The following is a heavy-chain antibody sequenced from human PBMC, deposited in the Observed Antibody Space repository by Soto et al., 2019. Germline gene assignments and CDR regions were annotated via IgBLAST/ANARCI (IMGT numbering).Heavy chain of an antibody. CDR3: AARPPGEGYLGVFDY. D-gene: IGHD3-9*01. V-gene: IGHV3-64D*06. CDR1: GLTFSNFA. J-gene: IGHJ4*02. CDR2: ISNNGGTT. Sequence: GGSLRLSCSASGLTFSNFAVHWVRQAPEKGLEYISGISNNGGTTYYAESVKDRFTISRDNSKNTVFLQMSSLKPEDTDFYYCAARPPGEGYLGVFDYWGQGTLVTVSS.